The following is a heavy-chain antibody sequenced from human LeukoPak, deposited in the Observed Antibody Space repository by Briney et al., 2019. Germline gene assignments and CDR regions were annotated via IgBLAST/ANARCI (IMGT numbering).Heavy chain of an antibody. Sequence: PSETLSLTCTVSGDSINSLDLWSWVRQPPGKGLEWIGEMYLSGTTHSNPSVESRVTISIDKSKNQFFLNLSSVTAADTAVYYCAGLVGRYSSGLYYYYFDYWGQGTLVTVSS. D-gene: IGHD3-22*01. CDR2: MYLSGTT. CDR1: GDSINSLDL. V-gene: IGHV4-4*02. CDR3: AGLVGRYSSGLYYYYFDY. J-gene: IGHJ4*02.